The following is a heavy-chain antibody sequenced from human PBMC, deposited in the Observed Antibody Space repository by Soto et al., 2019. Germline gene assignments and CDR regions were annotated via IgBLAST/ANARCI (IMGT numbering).Heavy chain of an antibody. V-gene: IGHV2-70*13. CDR1: GFSLTSPGMC. CDR3: ARSIRGPRRFNGMDV. J-gene: IGHJ6*02. D-gene: IGHD1-20*01. CDR2: IERDDDDK. Sequence: GSGPTLVNPTETLTLTCTFSGFSLTSPGMCVSWIRQSPGRALEWLALIERDDDDKYYSTSLKTRLTISKDTRKNQVVLTMANMEPADTATYYCARSIRGPRRFNGMDVWGQGTTVTVSS.